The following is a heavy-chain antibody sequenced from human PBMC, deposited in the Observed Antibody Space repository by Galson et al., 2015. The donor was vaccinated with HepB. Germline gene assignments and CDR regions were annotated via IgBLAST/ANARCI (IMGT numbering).Heavy chain of an antibody. CDR1: GFTFSNAW. CDR3: TTDPVTMVRGVDDAFDI. J-gene: IGHJ3*02. Sequence: SLRLSCAASGFTFSNAWMSWVRQAPGKGLEWVGRIKSKTDGGTTDYAAPVKGRFTISRDDSKNTLYLQMNSLKTEDTAVYYCTTDPVTMVRGVDDAFDIWGQGTMVTVSS. CDR2: IKSKTDGGTT. D-gene: IGHD3-10*01. V-gene: IGHV3-15*01.